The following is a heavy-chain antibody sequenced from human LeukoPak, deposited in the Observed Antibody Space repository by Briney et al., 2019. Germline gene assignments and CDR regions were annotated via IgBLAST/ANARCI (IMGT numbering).Heavy chain of an antibody. CDR1: GFTFSDYY. J-gene: IGHJ4*02. V-gene: IGHV3-11*01. D-gene: IGHD3-10*01. CDR2: ISSSGSTI. Sequence: KPGGSLRLSCAASGFTFSDYYMSWIRQAPGKGLEWVSYISSSGSTIYYADSVKGRFTISRDNAKNSLYLQMYSLRAEDTAVYYCARIPSYYYGSGMPYYFDYWGQGTLVTVSS. CDR3: ARIPSYYYGSGMPYYFDY.